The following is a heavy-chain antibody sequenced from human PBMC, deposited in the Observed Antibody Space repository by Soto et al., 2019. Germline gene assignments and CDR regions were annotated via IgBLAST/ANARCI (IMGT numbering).Heavy chain of an antibody. Sequence: PSETLSLTCAVSSGSISSGGYSWSWIRQSPGKGLEWIGYISHSGSTYYNPSLKSRVTISVDRSKNQFSLKLSSVTAADTAVYYCASGSHVPQYWGQGTLVTVSS. CDR3: ASGSHVPQY. CDR1: SGSISSGGYS. V-gene: IGHV4-30-2*06. D-gene: IGHD6-6*01. J-gene: IGHJ4*02. CDR2: ISHSGST.